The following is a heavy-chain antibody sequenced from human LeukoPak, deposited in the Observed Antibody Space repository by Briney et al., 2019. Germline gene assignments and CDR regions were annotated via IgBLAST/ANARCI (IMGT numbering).Heavy chain of an antibody. J-gene: IGHJ5*02. D-gene: IGHD5-24*01. CDR2: IYYRGST. CDR1: GGSISTYY. CDR3: ASLTFGYNNYFDP. Sequence: PSETLSLTCTVSGGSISTYYWSWIRQPPGKGLEWIGYIYYRGSTKYNPSLKSRVTISVDTSKNQFSLRLSSVTAADTAVYYCASLTFGYNNYFDPWGQGTLVTASS. V-gene: IGHV4-59*01.